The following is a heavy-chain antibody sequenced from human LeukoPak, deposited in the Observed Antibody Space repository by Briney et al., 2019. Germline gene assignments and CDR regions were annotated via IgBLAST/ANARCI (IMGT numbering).Heavy chain of an antibody. Sequence: SETLSLTCAVYGGSFSGYYWSWIRQPPGKGLEWIGEINHSGSTNYNQSLMSRVTISVDTSKNQFSLRLSSVTAADTAVYYCARGPDSGSYYAWFDPWGQGTLVTVSS. V-gene: IGHV4-34*01. CDR1: GGSFSGYY. D-gene: IGHD1-26*01. CDR2: INHSGST. J-gene: IGHJ5*02. CDR3: ARGPDSGSYYAWFDP.